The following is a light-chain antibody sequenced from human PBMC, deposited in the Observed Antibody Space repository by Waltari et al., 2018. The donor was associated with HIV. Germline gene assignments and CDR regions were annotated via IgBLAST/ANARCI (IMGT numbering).Light chain of an antibody. CDR1: TGAATLGYY. Sequence: QTVVTQEPSLTVSPGGTVTLTCASSTGAATLGYYPNWFQQKPGQAPRALSYSTSNKHSWTPARFSGSLLGGKAALTLSGVQPEDEAEYYCLLYYGGARVFGGGTKLTVL. J-gene: IGLJ2*01. CDR2: STS. V-gene: IGLV7-43*01. CDR3: LLYYGGARV.